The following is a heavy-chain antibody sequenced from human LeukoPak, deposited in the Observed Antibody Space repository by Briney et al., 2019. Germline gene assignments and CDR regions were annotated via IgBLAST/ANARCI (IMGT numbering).Heavy chain of an antibody. CDR2: IRYDGGNK. D-gene: IGHD1-26*01. J-gene: IGHJ4*02. Sequence: GGSLRLSCVASGFTFSSYGMHWVRQAPGPRREWVAFIRYDGGNKYYADSVKGRFTISRDNSKNTLYLQMNSLRAEDTAVYYCAKEYSGTFSPFPSYFDCWGQGTLVTVSS. CDR1: GFTFSSYG. CDR3: AKEYSGTFSPFPSYFDC. V-gene: IGHV3-30*02.